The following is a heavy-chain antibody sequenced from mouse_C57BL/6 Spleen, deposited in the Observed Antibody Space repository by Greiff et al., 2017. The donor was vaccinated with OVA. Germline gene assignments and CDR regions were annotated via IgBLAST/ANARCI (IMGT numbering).Heavy chain of an antibody. CDR2: INPNCGAT. CDR1: GYSFTDYS. CDR3: GSDYCESCFAY. Sequence: VQLQQSGPELVKPGASVKISCKASGYSFTDYSMHWVKQSTGRSLEWIGVINPNCGATSYNQKFKSKATLTVDKSSSTAYMQLSSLTSEDSAVSYCGSDYCESCFAYWGQGTLVTVSA. J-gene: IGHJ3*01. V-gene: IGHV1-39*01. D-gene: IGHD2-13*01.